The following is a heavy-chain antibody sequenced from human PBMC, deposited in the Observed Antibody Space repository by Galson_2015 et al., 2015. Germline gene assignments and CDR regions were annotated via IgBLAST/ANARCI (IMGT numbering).Heavy chain of an antibody. D-gene: IGHD3-10*01. J-gene: IGHJ6*02. CDR3: AKDRVTTWFAGEMDV. CDR1: GFTFSDYG. Sequence: SLRLSCEASGFTFSDYGMHWVRQAPGKGLEWVAVISYDGSEKYYADSVKGRFTIFRDNSKNTLYVQVNSLRADDTAVYYCAKDRVTTWFAGEMDVWGQGTTVTVAS. V-gene: IGHV3-30*18. CDR2: ISYDGSEK.